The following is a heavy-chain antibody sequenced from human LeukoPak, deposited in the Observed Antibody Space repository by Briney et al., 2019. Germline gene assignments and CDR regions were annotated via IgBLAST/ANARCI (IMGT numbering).Heavy chain of an antibody. CDR3: ASWVYGSGSYYFDY. D-gene: IGHD3-10*01. V-gene: IGHV4-59*12. CDR2: IYGSGST. CDR1: GGSISSYY. J-gene: IGHJ4*02. Sequence: SETLSLTCTVSGGSISSYYWSWIRQPPGKGLEWIGHIYGSGSTNYNPSLKSRVTISVDTSKNQFSLKLSSVTAADTAVYYCASWVYGSGSYYFDYWGQGTLVTVSS.